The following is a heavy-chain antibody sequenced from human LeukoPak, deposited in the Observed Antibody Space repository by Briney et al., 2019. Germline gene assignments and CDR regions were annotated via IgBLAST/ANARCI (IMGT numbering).Heavy chain of an antibody. V-gene: IGHV4-34*01. D-gene: IGHD3-9*01. Sequence: PSETLSLTCAVYGGSFSGYYWSWIRQSPGKGLEWIGEINHSGSTNYNPSLKSRVTISVDTSKNQFSLKLSSVTAADTAVYYCARGLVAGYYLVGWFDPWGQGTLVTVSS. CDR2: INHSGST. CDR1: GGSFSGYY. J-gene: IGHJ5*02. CDR3: ARGLVAGYYLVGWFDP.